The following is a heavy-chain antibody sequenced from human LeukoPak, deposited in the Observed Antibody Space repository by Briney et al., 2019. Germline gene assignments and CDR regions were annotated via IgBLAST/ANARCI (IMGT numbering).Heavy chain of an antibody. CDR1: GYTFTGYY. V-gene: IGHV1-2*02. J-gene: IGHJ4*02. CDR3: ARSPLSQPLRSGGSCSHSPFDY. CDR2: INPNSGGT. Sequence: ASVKVSCKASGYTFTGYYMHWVRQAPGQGLEWMGWINPNSGGTNYAQKFQGRVTMTRDTSISTAYMELSRLRSDDTAVYYCARSPLSQPLRSGGSCSHSPFDYWGQGTLVTVSS. D-gene: IGHD2-15*01.